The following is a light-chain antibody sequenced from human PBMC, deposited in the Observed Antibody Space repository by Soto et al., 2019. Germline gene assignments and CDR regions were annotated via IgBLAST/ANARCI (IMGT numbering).Light chain of an antibody. CDR3: TSYTGDDFTFV. Sequence: QSALTQPPSASGSLGQSVTISCTGTSSDIGTYDYVSWYQQHPGRAPKPIIFEVSKRPLGVPDRFSGSKSGNTASLIVSGLQPDDEAEYHCTSYTGDDFTFVFGTGTKVA. V-gene: IGLV2-8*01. J-gene: IGLJ1*01. CDR2: EVS. CDR1: SSDIGTYDY.